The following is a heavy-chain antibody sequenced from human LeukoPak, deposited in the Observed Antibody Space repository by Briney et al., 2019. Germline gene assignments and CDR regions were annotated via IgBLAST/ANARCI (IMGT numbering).Heavy chain of an antibody. CDR1: GFTFSDPD. CDR3: ARLVGANN. D-gene: IGHD1-26*01. Sequence: GGSLRLSCAASGFTFSDPDMDWVRQAPGKGLEWVGRVRKKTNSYTTEYAASVKGRFTISRDDSQNSLYLQMNSLTAEDTAVYYCARLVGANNWGQGTLVIVSS. V-gene: IGHV3-72*01. CDR2: VRKKTNSYTT. J-gene: IGHJ4*02.